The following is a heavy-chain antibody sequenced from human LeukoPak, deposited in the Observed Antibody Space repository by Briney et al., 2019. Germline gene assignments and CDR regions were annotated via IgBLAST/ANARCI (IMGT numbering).Heavy chain of an antibody. CDR2: IYYSGST. CDR3: ARHRGATGFDY. D-gene: IGHD3-16*01. V-gene: IGHV4-61*10. Sequence: SETLSLTCTVSGGSISGGTYYWSWVRQPAGKGLEWIGYIYYSGSTNYNPSLKSRVTISVDTSKNQFSLKLSPVTAADTAVYYCARHRGATGFDYWGQGTLVTVSS. CDR1: GGSISGGTYY. J-gene: IGHJ4*02.